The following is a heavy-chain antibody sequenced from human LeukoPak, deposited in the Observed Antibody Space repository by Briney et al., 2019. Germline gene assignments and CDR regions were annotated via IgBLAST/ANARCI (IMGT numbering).Heavy chain of an antibody. D-gene: IGHD2-15*01. CDR3: ARDLGYCSGGSCCD. V-gene: IGHV3-11*04. CDR2: ISSSGSTT. J-gene: IGHJ4*02. Sequence: GGPLRLSCAASGFTVSSNYMSWVRQAPGKGLEWVSYISSSGSTTYYADSVKGRFTISRDNAMNSLYLQMNSLRAEDTGVYYCARDLGYCSGGSCCDWGQGTLVTVSS. CDR1: GFTVSSNY.